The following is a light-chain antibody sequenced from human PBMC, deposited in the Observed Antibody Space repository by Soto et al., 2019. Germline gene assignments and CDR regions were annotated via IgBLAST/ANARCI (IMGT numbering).Light chain of an antibody. CDR3: QQRSTWPLFT. Sequence: VLTQSPATLFLSPGERATLSCRASQTVSRYLAWYQQKPGQAPRLLIYYASNRATGIPARFSGSGSGTEYTLTISSLEPEDFADYYCQQRSTWPLFTFGGGTKVEI. V-gene: IGKV3-11*01. J-gene: IGKJ4*01. CDR2: YAS. CDR1: QTVSRY.